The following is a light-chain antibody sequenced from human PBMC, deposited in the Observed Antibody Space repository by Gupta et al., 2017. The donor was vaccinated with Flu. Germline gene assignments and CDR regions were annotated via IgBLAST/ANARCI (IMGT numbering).Light chain of an antibody. CDR1: SSDVGGYNY. V-gene: IGLV2-11*01. Sequence: QSALTPPRSVSGSPGQSVPLSCTGTSSDVGGYNYVSWYQQHPGKAPQLMIYDVSKRPSGVPDRFSGSKAGNTASLTIAGRQAEEEADYYCCSYAGSDTWVFGGGTKLTVL. J-gene: IGLJ3*02. CDR3: CSYAGSDTWV. CDR2: DVS.